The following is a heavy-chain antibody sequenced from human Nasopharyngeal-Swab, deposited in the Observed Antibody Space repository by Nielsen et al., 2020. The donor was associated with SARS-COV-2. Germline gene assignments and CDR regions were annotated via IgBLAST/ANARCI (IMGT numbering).Heavy chain of an antibody. CDR2: IYYSGST. Sequence: GSLRLSCTVSGGSISSSSYYWSWIRQPPGKGLEWIGYIYYSGSTNYNPSLKSRVTISVDTSKNQFSLKLSSVTAADTAVYYCARVSPMIPYYFDYWGQGTLVTVSS. CDR1: GGSISSSSYY. D-gene: IGHD3-16*01. V-gene: IGHV4-61*01. CDR3: ARVSPMIPYYFDY. J-gene: IGHJ4*02.